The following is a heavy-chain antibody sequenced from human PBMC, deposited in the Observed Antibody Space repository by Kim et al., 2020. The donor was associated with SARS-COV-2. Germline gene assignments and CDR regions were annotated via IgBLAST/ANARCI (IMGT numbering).Heavy chain of an antibody. J-gene: IGHJ4*02. CDR3: AKNRGLNCSGGSCYSYYFDY. Sequence: RFTISRDNSKNTLYLQMNSLRAEDTAVYYCAKNRGLNCSGGSCYSYYFDYWGQGTLVTVSS. D-gene: IGHD2-15*01. V-gene: IGHV3-30*02.